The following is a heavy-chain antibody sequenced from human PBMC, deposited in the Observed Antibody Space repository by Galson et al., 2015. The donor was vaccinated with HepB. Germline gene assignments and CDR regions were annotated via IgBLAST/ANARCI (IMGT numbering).Heavy chain of an antibody. J-gene: IGHJ3*02. CDR2: IDTVNGRT. CDR3: ARPLVLNGRFNPGVGPFHI. V-gene: IGHV1-3*04. Sequence: SVKVSCKASGYTLNTYNMHWVRQAPGQSLEWVGWIDTVNGRTKYSRKFQGRVTVARDSPANTAYMELTSLTAADTAVYYCARPLVLNGRFNPGVGPFHIWGHGTMVTVSA. CDR1: GYTLNTYN. D-gene: IGHD2-8*01.